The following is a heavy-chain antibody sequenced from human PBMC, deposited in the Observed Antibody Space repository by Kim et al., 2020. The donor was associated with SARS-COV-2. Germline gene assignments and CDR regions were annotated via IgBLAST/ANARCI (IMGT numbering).Heavy chain of an antibody. CDR1: GFTFSSYG. CDR2: ITYDGSNK. D-gene: IGHD3-10*01. Sequence: GGSLRLSCAASGFTFSSYGMNWVRQAPGKGLEWVAIITYDGSNKYYADSVKGRFTISRDNSKNTRYLQMDSLRAEDTAVYYCAKGTLRECGAFDIWGQGTMVTVSS. J-gene: IGHJ3*02. V-gene: IGHV3-30*18. CDR3: AKGTLRECGAFDI.